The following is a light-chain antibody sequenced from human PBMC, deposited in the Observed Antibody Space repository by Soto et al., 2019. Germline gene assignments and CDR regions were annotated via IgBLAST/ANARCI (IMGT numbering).Light chain of an antibody. CDR2: GAS. CDR1: QGISNY. V-gene: IGKV1-17*03. CDR3: LQHNSYPPT. J-gene: IGKJ5*01. Sequence: DIQMTQSPSAMSASVGDRVTITCRASQGISNYLAWFQQKPGKVPKRLIYGASSLQSGVTSRFSGTGSGTAFTLTISSPQPEDFATYYCLQHNSYPPTYGQGTRLEIK.